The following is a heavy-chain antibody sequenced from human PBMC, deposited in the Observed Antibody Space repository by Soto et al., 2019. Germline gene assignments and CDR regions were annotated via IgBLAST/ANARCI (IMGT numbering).Heavy chain of an antibody. D-gene: IGHD4-17*01. V-gene: IGHV4-31*03. Sequence: SETLSLTCSVSGGSINSNYYYWSWVRQRPGKGLEWLGYIFHTGSTHYNPSFKSRLSISVDTSKDQFSLRLTSMAAADTALYYCARNGITKYYGENTAFDIWGQGTFVTV. J-gene: IGHJ3*02. CDR2: IFHTGST. CDR3: ARNGITKYYGENTAFDI. CDR1: GGSINSNYYY.